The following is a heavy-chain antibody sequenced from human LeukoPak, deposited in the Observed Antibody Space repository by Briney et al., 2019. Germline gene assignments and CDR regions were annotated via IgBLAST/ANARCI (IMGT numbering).Heavy chain of an antibody. CDR3: ARTLRGAHDAFDI. D-gene: IGHD2-15*01. Sequence: ASETLSLTCAVYGGSFSGYYWSWIRQPPGKGLEWIGEINHSGSTSYNPSLKSRVTISVDTSKNQFSLKLSSVTAADTAVYYCARTLRGAHDAFDIWGQGTMVTVSS. CDR1: GGSFSGYY. J-gene: IGHJ3*02. CDR2: INHSGST. V-gene: IGHV4-34*01.